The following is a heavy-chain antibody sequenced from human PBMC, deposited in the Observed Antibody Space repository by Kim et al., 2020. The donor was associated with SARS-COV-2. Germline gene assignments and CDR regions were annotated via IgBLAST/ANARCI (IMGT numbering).Heavy chain of an antibody. CDR2: INHSGST. CDR1: GGSFSGYY. CDR3: ARSRLDIVVVPAATGNWFDP. Sequence: SETLSLTCAVYGGSFSGYYWSWIRQPPGKGLEWIGEINHSGSTNYNPSLKSRVTISVDTSKNQFSLKLSSVTAADTAVYYCARSRLDIVVVPAATGNWFDPWGQGTLVTVSS. D-gene: IGHD2-2*01. J-gene: IGHJ5*02. V-gene: IGHV4-34*01.